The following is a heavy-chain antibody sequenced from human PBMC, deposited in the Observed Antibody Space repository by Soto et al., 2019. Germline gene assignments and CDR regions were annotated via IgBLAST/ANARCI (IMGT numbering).Heavy chain of an antibody. CDR3: ASLAGYCSGGSCYSYAFDI. J-gene: IGHJ3*02. CDR2: IWYDGSNK. V-gene: IGHV3-33*01. D-gene: IGHD2-15*01. Sequence: GESLKISCAASGFTFSSYGMHWVRQAPGKGLEWVAVIWYDGSNKYYADSVKGRFTISRDNSKNTLYLQMNSLRAEDTAVYYCASLAGYCSGGSCYSYAFDIWGQGTMVTVSS. CDR1: GFTFSSYG.